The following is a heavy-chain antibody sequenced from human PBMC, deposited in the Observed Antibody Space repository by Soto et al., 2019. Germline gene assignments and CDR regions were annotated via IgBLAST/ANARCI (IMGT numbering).Heavy chain of an antibody. V-gene: IGHV1-69*02. D-gene: IGHD3-10*01. Sequence: QVQLGQSGAEVKKPGSPVRVSCTASGDTFNFYTISWVRQVPGQGPEWMGRIIPMLGMSNYAHKFQGRVTIMADKSTSTVYMNLSGLTSEDTAVYYCATNYGSGSTPFDYWGQGTLVTVSS. CDR2: IIPMLGMS. CDR1: GDTFNFYT. CDR3: ATNYGSGSTPFDY. J-gene: IGHJ4*02.